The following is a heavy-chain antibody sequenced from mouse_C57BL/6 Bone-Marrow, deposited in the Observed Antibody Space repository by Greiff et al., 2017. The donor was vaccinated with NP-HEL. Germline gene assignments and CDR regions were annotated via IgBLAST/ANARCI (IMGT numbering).Heavy chain of an antibody. CDR3: ARNNGYDLHWYFDV. CDR1: GFSLTSYA. D-gene: IGHD2-2*01. J-gene: IGHJ1*03. Sequence: VKLVESGPGLVAPSQSLSITCTVSGFSLTSYAISWVRQPPGKGLEWLGVIWTGGGTNYNSALKSRLSISKDNSKSQVFLKMNSLQTDDTARYYCARNNGYDLHWYFDVWGTGTTVTVSS. V-gene: IGHV2-9-1*01. CDR2: IWTGGGT.